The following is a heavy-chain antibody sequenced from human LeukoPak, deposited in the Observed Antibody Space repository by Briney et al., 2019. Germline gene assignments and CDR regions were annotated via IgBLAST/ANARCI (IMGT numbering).Heavy chain of an antibody. CDR3: ARGEARVWGSYRYRDYYYGMDV. CDR1: GVSFSGYY. J-gene: IGHJ6*04. CDR2: INHSGST. D-gene: IGHD3-16*02. V-gene: IGHV4-34*01. Sequence: KPSETLSLTCAVYGVSFSGYYWSWIRQPPGKGLEWVGEINHSGSTNYNPSLKSRVTISVDTSKNQFSLKLSSVTAADTAVYYCARGEARVWGSYRYRDYYYGMDVWGKGTTVTVSS.